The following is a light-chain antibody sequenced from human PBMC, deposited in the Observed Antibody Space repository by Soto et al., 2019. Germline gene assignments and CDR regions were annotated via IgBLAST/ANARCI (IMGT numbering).Light chain of an antibody. CDR1: SSNIGAGYD. Sequence: QSVLTQPPSVSGAPGQRVTISCTGSSSNIGAGYDVHWYQQLPGTAPKLLIYGNSNRPSGVPDRFSGSKSGTSASLAITGLQAEDEADYYCQSYDSSLFYVVLGGGTKLTVL. CDR2: GNS. CDR3: QSYDSSLFYVV. V-gene: IGLV1-40*01. J-gene: IGLJ2*01.